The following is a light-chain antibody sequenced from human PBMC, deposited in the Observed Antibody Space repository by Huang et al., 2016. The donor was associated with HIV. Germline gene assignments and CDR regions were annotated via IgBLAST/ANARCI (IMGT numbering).Light chain of an antibody. CDR3: QQCGSPTWT. V-gene: IGKV3-20*01. Sequence: EIVLTQSPGTLSLSPGDRATLSCRASQFVANAYVAWYQHKPGQSPRLLIYGASMRASGIPDRFSGSGFGTDFTLTISRLEPDDFAVYFCQQCGSPTWTFGQGTKLEIK. CDR1: QFVANAY. CDR2: GAS. J-gene: IGKJ1*01.